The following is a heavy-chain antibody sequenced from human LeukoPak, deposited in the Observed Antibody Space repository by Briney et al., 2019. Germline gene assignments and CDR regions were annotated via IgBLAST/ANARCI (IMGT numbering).Heavy chain of an antibody. J-gene: IGHJ4*02. D-gene: IGHD2-15*01. Sequence: SETLSLTCTVSGGSISSYYWSWIRQPAGKGLEWIGRIYTSGSTNYNPSLKSRVTMSVDTSKNQFSLKLSSVTAADTAVYYCARQGYCSGGSCLDYWGQGTLVTVSP. CDR3: ARQGYCSGGSCLDY. V-gene: IGHV4-4*07. CDR2: IYTSGST. CDR1: GGSISSYY.